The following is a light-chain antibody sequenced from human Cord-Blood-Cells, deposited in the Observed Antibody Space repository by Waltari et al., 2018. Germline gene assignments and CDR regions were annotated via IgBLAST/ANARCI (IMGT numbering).Light chain of an antibody. Sequence: EIVMTQSPATLSVSPGERATLSCRARQSVSSNLAWYQQKPGQAPRLLIYGASTRATGIPARFSGSGSGTEFTLTISSLQSEDFAVYYCQQYNNWPPYTFGQGTKPEIK. CDR2: GAS. CDR1: QSVSSN. CDR3: QQYNNWPPYT. V-gene: IGKV3-15*01. J-gene: IGKJ2*01.